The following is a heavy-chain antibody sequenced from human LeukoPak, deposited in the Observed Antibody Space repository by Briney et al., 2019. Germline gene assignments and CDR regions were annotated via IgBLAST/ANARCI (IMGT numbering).Heavy chain of an antibody. J-gene: IGHJ4*02. CDR1: GFSFTNFW. D-gene: IGHD3-22*01. V-gene: IGHV3-7*01. CDR3: GRQMGYYYDSSIGGIDY. CDR2: IHPEGNEK. Sequence: GGSLRLSCAVSGFSFTNFWMSWVRQAPGRGLEWVANIHPEGNEKYHVESVKGRFTISRDNTKNLLFLQMNGLRVEDTAVYYCGRQMGYYYDSSIGGIDYWGQGTLVTVSS.